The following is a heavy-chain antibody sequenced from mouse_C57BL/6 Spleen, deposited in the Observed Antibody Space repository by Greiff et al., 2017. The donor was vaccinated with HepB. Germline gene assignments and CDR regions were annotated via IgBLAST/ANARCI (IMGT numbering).Heavy chain of an antibody. Sequence: EVQLQQSGPELVKPGASVKISCKASGYSFTDYNMNWVKQSNGKSLEWIGVINPNYGTTSYNQKFKGKATLTVDHSSSTAYMQLNSLASEDSAFYYCARGGDGYSSWFAYWGQGTLVTVSA. V-gene: IGHV1-39*01. CDR3: ARGGDGYSSWFAY. CDR1: GYSFTDYN. D-gene: IGHD2-3*01. CDR2: INPNYGTT. J-gene: IGHJ3*01.